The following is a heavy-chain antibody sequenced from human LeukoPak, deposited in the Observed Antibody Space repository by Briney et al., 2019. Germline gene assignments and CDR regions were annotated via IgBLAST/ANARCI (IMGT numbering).Heavy chain of an antibody. V-gene: IGHV4-39*01. CDR2: IYYSGST. J-gene: IGHJ4*02. D-gene: IGHD6-13*01. Sequence: PSETLSLTCTVSGGSISSSSYYWGWIRQPPGKGLKWIGSIYYSGSTYYNPSLKSRVTISVDTSKNQFSLKLSSVTAADTAVYYCANVVAAAGSYYFDYWGQGTLVTVSS. CDR1: GGSISSSSYY. CDR3: ANVVAAAGSYYFDY.